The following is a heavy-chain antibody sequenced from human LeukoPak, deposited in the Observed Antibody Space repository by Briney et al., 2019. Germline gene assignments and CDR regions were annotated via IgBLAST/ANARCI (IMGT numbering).Heavy chain of an antibody. CDR1: GGSNSSGVHY. CDR3: ASRSPPGETGYFDY. Sequence: PSEPLSLTCTLSGGSNSSGVHYWTWIRPPPGKGLEWIGYIFYSGSTYYNPSLKSRVTISVDTSKNQFSLKLNSVTAADTAVYYCASRSPPGETGYFDYWGQGTLVTVSS. D-gene: IGHD2-21*01. V-gene: IGHV4-31*03. CDR2: IFYSGST. J-gene: IGHJ4*02.